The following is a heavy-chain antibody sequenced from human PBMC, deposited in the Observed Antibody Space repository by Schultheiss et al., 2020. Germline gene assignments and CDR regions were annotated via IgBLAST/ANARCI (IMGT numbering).Heavy chain of an antibody. J-gene: IGHJ4*02. CDR2: IYTSGST. Sequence: SETLSLTFTVSGGSISSGGYYWSWIRQPAGKGLEWIGRIYTSGSTNYNPSLKSRVTISVDTSKNQFSLKLSSVTAADTAVYYCAKGGNSGSYYFDYWGQGTLVTVSS. V-gene: IGHV4-61*02. D-gene: IGHD1-26*01. CDR1: GGSISSGGYY. CDR3: AKGGNSGSYYFDY.